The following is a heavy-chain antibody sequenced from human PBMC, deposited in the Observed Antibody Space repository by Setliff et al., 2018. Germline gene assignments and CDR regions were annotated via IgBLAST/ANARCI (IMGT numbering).Heavy chain of an antibody. CDR3: ARIGFGYYSTSGAWYFDN. Sequence: GASVKVSCKASGYTFTYRYLHWVRQAPGQGLEWMGWISPGNGNTAYSQKIQDRVTITRDTSASTAYMELSSLRSEDTAVYYCARIGFGYYSTSGAWYFDNWGQGTLVTVSS. V-gene: IGHV1-3*01. CDR1: GYTFTYRY. CDR2: ISPGNGNT. D-gene: IGHD2-8*01. J-gene: IGHJ4*02.